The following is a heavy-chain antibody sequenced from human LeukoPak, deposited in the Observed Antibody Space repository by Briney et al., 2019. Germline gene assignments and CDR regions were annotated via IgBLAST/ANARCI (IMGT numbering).Heavy chain of an antibody. V-gene: IGHV3-23*01. CDR3: AKNVREADWYYYYMDV. J-gene: IGHJ6*03. CDR1: GFTFSSYA. Sequence: GGSLRLSCAASGFTFSSYAMSWVRQAPGKGLEWVSAISGSGDSTYYADSVKGRFTISRDNSKNTLYLQMNSLRAEDTAVYYCAKNVREADWYYYYMDVWGKGTTVTVSS. D-gene: IGHD3-9*01. CDR2: ISGSGDST.